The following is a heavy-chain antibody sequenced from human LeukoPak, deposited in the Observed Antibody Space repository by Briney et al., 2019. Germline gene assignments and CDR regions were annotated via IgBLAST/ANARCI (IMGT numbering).Heavy chain of an antibody. Sequence: PSETLSLTCAVYGGSFTGNYWRWIRQPPGKGLEWIGEINHSGSTKYNPSLKSRVTMSVDASTNQFFLRLTSVTAADTAVYYCARVGRERITMVRGVLYWFDPWGQGTLVTVSS. J-gene: IGHJ5*02. D-gene: IGHD3-10*01. CDR3: ARVGRERITMVRGVLYWFDP. CDR1: GGSFTGNY. V-gene: IGHV4-34*01. CDR2: INHSGST.